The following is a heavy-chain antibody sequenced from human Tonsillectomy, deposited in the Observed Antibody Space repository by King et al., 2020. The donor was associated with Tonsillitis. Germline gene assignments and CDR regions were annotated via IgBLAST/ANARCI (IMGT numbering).Heavy chain of an antibody. CDR2: SSYDGSNK. CDR3: AKDXEGXDXXGRPPXYYFXN. D-gene: IGHD3-3*01. V-gene: IGHV3-30*18. CDR1: GFIFSNYA. Sequence: VQLVESGRGVVQPGRSLRLSCAASGFIFSNYAMHXVRQAPGKGLEWVAVSSYDGSNKYYADSVKGRFIISRDNSKNTLYLQMNSLRAEDTAVYYCAKDXEGXDXXGRPPXYYFXNWGQXTLVTVSX. J-gene: IGHJ4*02.